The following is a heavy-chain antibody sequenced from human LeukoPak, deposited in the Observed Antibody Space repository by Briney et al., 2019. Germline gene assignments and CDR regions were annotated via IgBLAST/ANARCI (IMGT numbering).Heavy chain of an antibody. J-gene: IGHJ4*02. CDR1: GGSISSYY. D-gene: IGHD5-12*01. V-gene: IGHV4-4*07. CDR3: ARVRTNSGYDSDFDY. CDR2: IYTSGST. Sequence: PSETLSLTCTVSGGSISSYYWSWIRQPAGKGLEWIGRIYTSGSTNYNPSLKSRVTMSVDTSKNQFSLKLSSVTAADTAVYYCARVRTNSGYDSDFDYWGQGTLVTVSS.